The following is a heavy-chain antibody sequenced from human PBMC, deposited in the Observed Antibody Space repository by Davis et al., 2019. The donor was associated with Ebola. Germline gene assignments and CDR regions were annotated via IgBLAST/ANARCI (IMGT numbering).Heavy chain of an antibody. CDR3: GREAYSDYPRYKWFDT. D-gene: IGHD4-11*01. CDR1: GGSISSGRFY. V-gene: IGHV4-31*03. Sequence: PSETLSLTCTVSGGSISSGRFYWNWIRQHPGKGLEWIGYIYYNGRTDFNPSLKSRINTSVDTSKNHFSLELTSVTVADTAVYFCGREAYSDYPRYKWFDTWGQGTLVTVSS. J-gene: IGHJ5*02. CDR2: IYYNGRT.